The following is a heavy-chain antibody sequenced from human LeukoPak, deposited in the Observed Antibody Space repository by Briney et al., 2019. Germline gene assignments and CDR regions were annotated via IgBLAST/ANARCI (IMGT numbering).Heavy chain of an antibody. CDR2: INPNSGGT. V-gene: IGHV1-2*06. Sequence: ASVKVSCKASGYTFTGYYMHWVRQAPGQGLEWMGRINPNSGGTNYARKFQGRVTMTRDTSISTAYMELSRLRSDDTAVYYCARDDDCSGGSCYSYGMDVWGQGTTVTVSS. D-gene: IGHD2-15*01. CDR1: GYTFTGYY. CDR3: ARDDDCSGGSCYSYGMDV. J-gene: IGHJ6*02.